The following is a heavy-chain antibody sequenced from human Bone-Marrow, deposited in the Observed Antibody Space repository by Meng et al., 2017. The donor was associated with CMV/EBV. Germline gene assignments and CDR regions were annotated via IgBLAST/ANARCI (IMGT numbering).Heavy chain of an antibody. J-gene: IGHJ4*02. D-gene: IGHD2-2*02. CDR1: GYTFTRYA. V-gene: IGHV1-3*01. CDR3: ARVYCSSTSCYKGFDY. CDR2: INAGNGNT. Sequence: SGYTFTRYAMHWVRQAPGQRLEWMGWINAGNGNTKYSQKFQGRVTITRDTSASTAYMELSSLRSEDTAVYYCARVYCSSTSCYKGFDYWGQGTLVTVSS.